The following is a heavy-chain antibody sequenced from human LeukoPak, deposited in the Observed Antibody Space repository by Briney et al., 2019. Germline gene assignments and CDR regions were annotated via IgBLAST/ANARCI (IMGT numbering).Heavy chain of an antibody. D-gene: IGHD6-13*01. Sequence: SETLSLTCTVSGGSISSYYWSWIRQPPGKGLEWIGYIYYSGSNNYNPSLKSRVTISVDTSKNQFSLKLSSVTAADTAVYYCARVVPGRSSWCDYWGQGTLVSVSS. J-gene: IGHJ4*02. V-gene: IGHV4-59*01. CDR2: IYYSGSN. CDR1: GGSISSYY. CDR3: ARVVPGRSSWCDY.